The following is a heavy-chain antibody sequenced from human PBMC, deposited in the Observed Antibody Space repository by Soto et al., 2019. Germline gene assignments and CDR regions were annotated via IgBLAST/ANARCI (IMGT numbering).Heavy chain of an antibody. CDR3: ARAQPTYSSSYFDY. J-gene: IGHJ4*02. Sequence: EVHLLESGGDLVQPGGSLRLSCAASGFTFSSYAMSWVRQAPGKGLEWVSTISGRGDDTYYTDSVKVRFTISRDNSKNTLYVHMNSRRAEDTAVYYCARAQPTYSSSYFDYWGQGTLVTVSS. D-gene: IGHD3-22*01. V-gene: IGHV3-23*01. CDR1: GFTFSSYA. CDR2: ISGRGDDT.